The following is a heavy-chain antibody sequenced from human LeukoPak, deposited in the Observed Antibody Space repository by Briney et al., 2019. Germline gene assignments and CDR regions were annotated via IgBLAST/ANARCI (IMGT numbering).Heavy chain of an antibody. J-gene: IGHJ3*02. V-gene: IGHV1-69*06. CDR2: IIPIFGTA. D-gene: IGHD2-15*01. CDR1: GGTFISYA. Sequence: SVKVSCKASGGTFISYAISWVRQAPGQGLEWMGGIIPIFGTANYAQKFQGRVTITADKSTSTAYMELSSLRSEDTAVYYCAREGCSGGSCYPNGDAFDIWGQGTMVTVSS. CDR3: AREGCSGGSCYPNGDAFDI.